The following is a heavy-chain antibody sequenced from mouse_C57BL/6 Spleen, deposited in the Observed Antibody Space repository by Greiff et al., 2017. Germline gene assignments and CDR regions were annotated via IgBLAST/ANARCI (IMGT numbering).Heavy chain of an antibody. CDR2: IWTGGGT. CDR3: ARNYGSRGYAMDY. Sequence: VKLVESGPGLVAPSQSLSITCTVSGFSLTSYAISWVRQPPGKGLEWLGVIWTGGGTNYNSALKSRLSISKDNSKRQVFLKMNSLQTDDTARYYCARNYGSRGYAMDYWGQGTSVTVSS. J-gene: IGHJ4*01. CDR1: GFSLTSYA. V-gene: IGHV2-9-1*01. D-gene: IGHD1-1*01.